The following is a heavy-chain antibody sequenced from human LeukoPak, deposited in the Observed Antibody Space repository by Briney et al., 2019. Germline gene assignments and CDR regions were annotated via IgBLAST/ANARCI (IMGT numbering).Heavy chain of an antibody. CDR1: GFTFSSYS. J-gene: IGHJ4*02. CDR3: ARHENYSESSDKYGGPFDY. D-gene: IGHD3-22*01. Sequence: GGSLRLSCAASGFTFSSYSMNWVRQAPGRGLEWVSSISSSSSYIYYGDSVKGRFTISRDNAKNSLYLQMNSLRAEDTAVYYCARHENYSESSDKYGGPFDYWGQGTQVTVSS. V-gene: IGHV3-21*01. CDR2: ISSSSSYI.